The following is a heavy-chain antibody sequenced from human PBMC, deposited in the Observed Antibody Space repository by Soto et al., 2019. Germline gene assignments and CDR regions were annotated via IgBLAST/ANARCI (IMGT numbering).Heavy chain of an antibody. Sequence: EVQLVESGGGLVQPGGSLRLSCAASGFTLSGYGMNWVRQAPGKGLEWVAYISSTGRIIYYADSVKGRFTISRDNAKNALDLQMSSMRDEDTAVHSCAREGYGIAAWNMADHWGQGTQVTVS. CDR2: ISSTGRII. V-gene: IGHV3-48*03. D-gene: IGHD6-25*01. J-gene: IGHJ5*02. CDR1: GFTLSGYG. CDR3: AREGYGIAAWNMADH.